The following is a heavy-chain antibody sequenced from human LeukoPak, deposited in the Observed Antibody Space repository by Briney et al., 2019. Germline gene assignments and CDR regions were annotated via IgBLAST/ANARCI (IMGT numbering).Heavy chain of an antibody. D-gene: IGHD1-26*01. J-gene: IGHJ6*03. CDR3: ARGEWELVYYYCYYYMDV. V-gene: IGHV3-21*01. CDR1: GFTFSSYS. CDR2: ISSSSSYI. Sequence: GGSLRLSCAASGFTFSSYSMNWVRQAPGKGLEWVSSISSSSSYIYYADSVKGRFTISRDNAKNSLYLQMNSLRAEDTAVYYCARGEWELVYYYCYYYMDVWGKGTTVTVSS.